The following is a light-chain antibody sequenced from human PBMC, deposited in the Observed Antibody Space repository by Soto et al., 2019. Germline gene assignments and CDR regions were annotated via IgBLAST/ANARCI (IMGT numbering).Light chain of an antibody. J-gene: IGKJ2*01. CDR3: QQYDTLPPT. CDR1: QDITNY. CDR2: DAS. V-gene: IGKV1-33*01. Sequence: DIQMTQSPSSLPASVGDRVTLTCRASQDITNYLNWYQQKPGQAPKLLISDASLLEAGVTSRFSGSGFGTDFTFTISSLQPEDIATYYCQQYDTLPPTFGQGTKLEI.